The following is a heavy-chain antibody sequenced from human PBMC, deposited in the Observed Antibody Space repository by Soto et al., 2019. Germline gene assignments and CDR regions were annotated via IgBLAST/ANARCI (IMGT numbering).Heavy chain of an antibody. V-gene: IGHV3-30*18. CDR3: AKVYDDILTGYYYYYYYYMDV. CDR1: GFTFSSYG. CDR2: ISYDGSNK. Sequence: GGSLILSCAASGFTFSSYGMHWVRQAPGKGLEWVAVISYDGSNKYYADSVKGRFTISRDNSKNTLYLQMNSLRAEDTAVYYCAKVYDDILTGYYYYYYYYMDVWGKGTTVTVSS. D-gene: IGHD3-9*01. J-gene: IGHJ6*03.